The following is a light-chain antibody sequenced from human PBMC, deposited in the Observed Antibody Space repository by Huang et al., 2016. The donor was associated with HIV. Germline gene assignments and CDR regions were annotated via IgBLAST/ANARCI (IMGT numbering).Light chain of an antibody. CDR3: QQYDNWPPYT. CDR2: CAF. J-gene: IGKJ2*01. V-gene: IGKV3-15*01. Sequence: EIVLTQSPATLSVSPGERATLSCRASQSVSNNLAWFQQKPGQAPRLLIYCAFTRATGIPARFSGSGSGTEFTLTISSLQSEDFAVYYCQQYDNWPPYTFGQGTKVESK. CDR1: QSVSNN.